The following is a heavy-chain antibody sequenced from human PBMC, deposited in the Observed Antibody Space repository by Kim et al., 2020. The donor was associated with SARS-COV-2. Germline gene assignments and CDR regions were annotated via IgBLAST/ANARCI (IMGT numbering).Heavy chain of an antibody. J-gene: IGHJ4*02. D-gene: IGHD4-17*01. CDR1: GFTFSSYG. CDR3: AKVSWDGDYDLDY. V-gene: IGHV3-30*18. CDR2: ISYDGSNK. Sequence: GGSLRLSCAASGFTFSSYGMHWVRQAPGKGLEWVAIISYDGSNKYYADSVKGRFTISRDNSKNTLYLQMNSLRAEDTAVYYCAKVSWDGDYDLDYWGQGTLVTVSS.